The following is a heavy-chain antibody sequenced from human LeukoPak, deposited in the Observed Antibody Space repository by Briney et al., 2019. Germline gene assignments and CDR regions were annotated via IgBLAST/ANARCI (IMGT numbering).Heavy chain of an antibody. V-gene: IGHV4-59*01. J-gene: IGHJ3*02. CDR3: ATTRGYSTNGAFEI. CDR2: MYHTGTS. D-gene: IGHD5-18*01. Sequence: SAESLSLTCSVSGASITTYYWNWIRQSPDKGLEWIGYMYHTGTSDYNPSLQSRVTISLDTSNNKVSLTLSSVTAADTGVYYCATTRGYSTNGAFEIWGQGTKVTVPS. CDR1: GASITTYY.